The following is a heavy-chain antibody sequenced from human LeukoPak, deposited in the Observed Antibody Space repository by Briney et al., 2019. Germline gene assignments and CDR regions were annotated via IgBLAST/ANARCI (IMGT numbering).Heavy chain of an antibody. CDR1: GYTFTGHY. D-gene: IGHD1-26*01. CDR2: INPNSGGT. CDR3: AREISGSYSGVDY. J-gene: IGHJ4*02. Sequence: ASVKVSCKASGYTFTGHYMHWVRQAPGQGLEWMGWINPNSGGTSYAQNFQGRVTMTRDTSINTAYMEVSRLRSDDTAVYYCAREISGSYSGVDYWGQGTLVTVSS. V-gene: IGHV1-2*02.